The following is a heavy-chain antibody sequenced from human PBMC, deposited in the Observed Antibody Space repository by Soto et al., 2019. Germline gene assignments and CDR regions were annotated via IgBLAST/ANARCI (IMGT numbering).Heavy chain of an antibody. Sequence: QLQLQESGPGLVKPSETLSLTCTISGASVSTSTYHWGWMRQPPGKGLEWIGTGYYDGSPYYNPSLKSRVTISVDTSMNQFSLKVTSVTAADTAVYYCARHGAAVLYYYGMDVWGQGTTVTVSS. D-gene: IGHD6-13*01. CDR2: GYYDGSP. CDR1: GASVSTSTYH. V-gene: IGHV4-39*01. CDR3: ARHGAAVLYYYGMDV. J-gene: IGHJ6*02.